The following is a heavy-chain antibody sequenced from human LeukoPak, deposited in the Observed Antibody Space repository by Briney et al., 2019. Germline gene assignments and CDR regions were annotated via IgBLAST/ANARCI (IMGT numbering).Heavy chain of an antibody. CDR3: IAMIREVGY. CDR2: TRNKAESYTT. Sequence: GGSLRLSCAASGFTFSDHYMDWVRQAPGKGLEWVGRTRNKAESYTTEYAASVKGRFTISRDYSKNSLYLQMSSLKTEDTAVYYCIAMIREVGYWGQGTLVTVSS. J-gene: IGHJ4*02. D-gene: IGHD3-10*01. CDR1: GFTFSDHY. V-gene: IGHV3-72*01.